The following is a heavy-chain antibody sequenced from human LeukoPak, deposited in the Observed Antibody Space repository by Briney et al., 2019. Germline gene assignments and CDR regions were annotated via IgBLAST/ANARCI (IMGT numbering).Heavy chain of an antibody. CDR1: GFTFSSYS. J-gene: IGHJ4*02. D-gene: IGHD3-22*01. Sequence: GGSLRLSCAASGFTFSSYSMNWVRQAPGKGLEWVSAISGSGGSTYYADSVKGRFTISRDNSKDTLYLQMNSLRAEDTAVYYCAKDFVRLLPAYWGQGTLVTVSS. V-gene: IGHV3-23*01. CDR2: ISGSGGST. CDR3: AKDFVRLLPAY.